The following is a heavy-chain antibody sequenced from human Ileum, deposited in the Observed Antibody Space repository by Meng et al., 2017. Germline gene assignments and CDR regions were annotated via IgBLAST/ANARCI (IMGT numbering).Heavy chain of an antibody. CDR1: GYSFTNYG. CDR3: ARGRHCSSTTCYLSDS. J-gene: IGHJ4*02. Sequence: QVHLVQCGPEVRKPGASGKVYCPASGYSFTNYGINWVRQAPGKGLEWMGWTSTYNSNRNYAQSLQGRVTMTTDTSTTTAYMELRSLTFDDTAVYYCARGRHCSSTTCYLSDSWGQGTLVTVSS. CDR2: TSTYNSNR. V-gene: IGHV1-18*01. D-gene: IGHD2-2*01.